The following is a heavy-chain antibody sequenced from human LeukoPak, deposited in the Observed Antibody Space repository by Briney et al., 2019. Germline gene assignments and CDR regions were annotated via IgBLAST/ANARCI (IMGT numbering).Heavy chain of an antibody. CDR3: ARDPDYSNDY. Sequence: MPSETLSLTCTVSGGSISSYYWSWIRQPPGKGLEWIGYIYYSGSTNYNPSLKSRVTISVDTSKNQFSLKLSSVTAADTAVYYCARDPDYSNDYWGQGTLVTVSS. V-gene: IGHV4-59*12. D-gene: IGHD4-11*01. CDR1: GGSISSYY. J-gene: IGHJ4*02. CDR2: IYYSGST.